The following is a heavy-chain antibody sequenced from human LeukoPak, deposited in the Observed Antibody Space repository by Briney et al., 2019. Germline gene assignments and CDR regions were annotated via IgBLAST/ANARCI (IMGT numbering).Heavy chain of an antibody. V-gene: IGHV4-59*08. J-gene: IGHJ3*02. CDR3: ARRTVTDAFDI. CDR1: GGSISSYY. CDR2: IHYSGST. D-gene: IGHD4-17*01. Sequence: PSETLSLTCTVSGGSISSYYWSWIRQPPGKGLEWIGYIHYSGSTNYNPSLKSRVTISVDTSKNQFSLKLSSVTAADTAVYYCARRTVTDAFDIWGQGTMVTVSS.